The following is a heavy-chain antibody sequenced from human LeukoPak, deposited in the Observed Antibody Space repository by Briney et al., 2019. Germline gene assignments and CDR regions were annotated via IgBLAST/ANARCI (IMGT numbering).Heavy chain of an antibody. V-gene: IGHV3-53*01. J-gene: IGHJ6*02. CDR3: ASPAQPKWGIYYGMDV. CDR1: GFTVSSNY. Sequence: GGSLRLSCAASGFTVSSNYMSWVRQAPGKGLEWVSVIYSGGSTYYADSVKGRFTISRDNSKNTLYLQMNSLRAEDTAVYYCASPAQPKWGIYYGMDVWGQGTTVTVSS. CDR2: IYSGGST. D-gene: IGHD2-8*01.